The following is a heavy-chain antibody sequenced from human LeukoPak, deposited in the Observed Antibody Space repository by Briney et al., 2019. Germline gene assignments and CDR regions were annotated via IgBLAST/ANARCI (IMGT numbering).Heavy chain of an antibody. V-gene: IGHV1-69*13. CDR2: IIPIYGTA. Sequence: SVKVSCKSSGGTFSISAINLVRQAPGQGPEWMGGIIPIYGTANYVQKFQDRVTITADESTSTVYMELSSLRSEDTALNYCATDLAKKYDSTGLDAFDVWGQVTMVIVSS. D-gene: IGHD3-22*01. J-gene: IGHJ3*01. CDR3: ATDLAKKYDSTGLDAFDV. CDR1: GGTFSISA.